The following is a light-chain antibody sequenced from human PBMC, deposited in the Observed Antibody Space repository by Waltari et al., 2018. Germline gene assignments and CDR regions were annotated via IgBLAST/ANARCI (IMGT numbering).Light chain of an antibody. J-gene: IGLJ3*02. CDR3: SSYAGSKNWV. Sequence: QSALTQPPSASGSPGQSITISCTGTSSDVGAYNYVSWYQQHPDQAPNLLIYEVSKRPPGVQVGSSGSKSGNTASLTVSGLQAEDEADYHCSSYAGSKNWVFGGGTKLTVL. V-gene: IGLV2-8*01. CDR1: SSDVGAYNY. CDR2: EVS.